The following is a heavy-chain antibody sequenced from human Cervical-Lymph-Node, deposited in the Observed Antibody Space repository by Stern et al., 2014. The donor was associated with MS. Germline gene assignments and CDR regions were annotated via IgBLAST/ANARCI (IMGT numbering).Heavy chain of an antibody. CDR1: GFSLSTTGMC. Sequence: ESGPALVKPTQTLTLTCTFSGFSLSTTGMCVSWIRQPPGKALEWLALIDWDDDTFYNPTLRTRVTISKDTSKNQVVLTMTNMDPVDTATYSCAQICGHDYGGRGGGWGQGTLVTVSS. CDR3: AQICGHDYGGRGGG. CDR2: IDWDDDT. J-gene: IGHJ4*02. D-gene: IGHD4-23*01. V-gene: IGHV2-70*01.